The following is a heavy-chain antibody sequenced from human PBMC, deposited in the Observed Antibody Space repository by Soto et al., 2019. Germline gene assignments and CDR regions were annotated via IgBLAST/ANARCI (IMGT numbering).Heavy chain of an antibody. CDR2: ISYDGSNK. J-gene: IGHJ3*02. CDR1: GFTFSSYG. V-gene: IGHV3-30*18. D-gene: IGHD6-13*01. CDR3: AKGIAAAGWNDAFGI. Sequence: GGSLRLSCAASGFTFSSYGMHWVRQAPGKGLEWVAVISYDGSNKYYADSVKGRFTISRDNSKNTLYLQMNSPRAEDTAVYYCAKGIAAAGWNDAFGIWGQGTMVTVSS.